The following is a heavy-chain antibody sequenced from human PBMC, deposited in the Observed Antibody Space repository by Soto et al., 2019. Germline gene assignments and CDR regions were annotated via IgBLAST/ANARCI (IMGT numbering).Heavy chain of an antibody. CDR2: IIPIFGTA. Sequence: QVQLVQSGAEVKKPGSSVKVSCKASGGTFSSYAISWVRQAPGQGLEWMGGIIPIFGTANYAQKFQGRVTITADESTSTAYMELSSLRSEDTAVYYCARRGLPLRYFASWYFDLWGRGTLVTVSS. CDR3: ARRGLPLRYFASWYFDL. CDR1: GGTFSSYA. D-gene: IGHD3-9*01. V-gene: IGHV1-69*12. J-gene: IGHJ2*01.